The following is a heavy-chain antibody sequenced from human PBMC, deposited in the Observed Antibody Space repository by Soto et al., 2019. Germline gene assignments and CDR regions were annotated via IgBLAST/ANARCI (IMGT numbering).Heavy chain of an antibody. Sequence: VLLVQSRPEVKKPGSSVQVSCKASGGTFSTYSIDRGGQAPGQGRERMGGIIPLFGTAKYAQNFQGRITITADESTNTAYMELRSLRSQDTAVYYCARGVHYDSSGYYYFYWGQGTLVTVSS. D-gene: IGHD3-22*01. J-gene: IGHJ4*02. CDR1: GGTFSTYS. V-gene: IGHV1-69*01. CDR3: ARGVHYDSSGYYYFY. CDR2: IIPLFGTA.